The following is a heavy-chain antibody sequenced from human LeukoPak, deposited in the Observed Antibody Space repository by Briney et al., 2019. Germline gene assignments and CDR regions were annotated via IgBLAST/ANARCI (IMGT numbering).Heavy chain of an antibody. J-gene: IGHJ4*02. CDR2: ISGSGGNT. V-gene: IGHV3-23*01. CDR1: GFTFPNFA. D-gene: IGHD2-15*01. Sequence: GGSLRLSCAASGFTFPNFAMSWARQAPGKGLEWVSAISGSGGNTYYADAVKGRFTISRDNSKNTVYLQMNSLSAEDTAEYYCAKGETEGGGLAHAYWGQGTLVTVSS. CDR3: AKGETEGGGLAHAY.